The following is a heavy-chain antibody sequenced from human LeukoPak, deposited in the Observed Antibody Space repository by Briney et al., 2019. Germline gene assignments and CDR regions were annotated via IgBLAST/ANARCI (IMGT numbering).Heavy chain of an antibody. CDR1: GFTFSSYS. Sequence: GGSLRLSCAASGFTFSSYSLNWVRQAPGKGLEWVSYIGSGSSTIYYADSVKGRFTISRDNAKNSLYLQVNSLRDEDTAVYYCARGRAGYYYDYWGQGTLVTVSS. D-gene: IGHD3-10*01. V-gene: IGHV3-48*02. J-gene: IGHJ4*02. CDR2: IGSGSSTI. CDR3: ARGRAGYYYDY.